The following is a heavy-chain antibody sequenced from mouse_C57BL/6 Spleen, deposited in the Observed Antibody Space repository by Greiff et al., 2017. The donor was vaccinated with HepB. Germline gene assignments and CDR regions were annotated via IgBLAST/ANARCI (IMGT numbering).Heavy chain of an antibody. Sequence: EVKLVESGTVLARPGASVKMSCKTSGYTFTSYWMHWVKQRPGQGLEWIGAIYPGNSDTSYNQKFKGKAKLTAVTSASTAYMELSSLTNEDSAVYYCTTAYYDYDEGTWFAYWGQGTLVTVSA. CDR2: IYPGNSDT. J-gene: IGHJ3*01. D-gene: IGHD2-4*01. CDR1: GYTFTSYW. V-gene: IGHV1-5*01. CDR3: TTAYYDYDEGTWFAY.